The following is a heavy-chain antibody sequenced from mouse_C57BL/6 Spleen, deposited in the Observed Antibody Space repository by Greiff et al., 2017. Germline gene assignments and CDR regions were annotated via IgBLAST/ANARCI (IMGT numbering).Heavy chain of an antibody. CDR2: IYPYNGVS. J-gene: IGHJ1*03. CDR3: ARSPYGSSHWYFDV. D-gene: IGHD1-1*01. V-gene: IGHV1-31*01. CDR1: GYSFTGYY. Sequence: SGPELVKPGASVKISCKASGYSFTGYYMHWVKQSHGNILDWIGYIYPYNGVSSYNQIFKGKATLTVDKSSSTAYMELRSLTAEDSAVYYCARSPYGSSHWYFDVWGTGTTVTVSS.